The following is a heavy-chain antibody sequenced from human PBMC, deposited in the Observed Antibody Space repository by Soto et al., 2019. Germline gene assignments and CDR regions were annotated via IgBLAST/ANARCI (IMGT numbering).Heavy chain of an antibody. CDR2: IYYSGST. D-gene: IGHD3-3*01. Sequence: SETLSLTCTVSGGSISSSSYYWGWIRQPPGKGLEWIGSIYYSGSTYYNPSLKSRVTISVDTSKNQFSLKLSSVTAADTAVYYCASSELITDFWSGYFAVYGMDFWGQGTTVTVSS. J-gene: IGHJ6*02. V-gene: IGHV4-39*01. CDR3: ASSELITDFWSGYFAVYGMDF. CDR1: GGSISSSSYY.